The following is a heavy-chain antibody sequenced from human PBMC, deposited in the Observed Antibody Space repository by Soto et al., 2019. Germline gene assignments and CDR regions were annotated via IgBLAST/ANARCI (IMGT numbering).Heavy chain of an antibody. CDR3: AKGREIAVAGNDY. D-gene: IGHD6-19*01. V-gene: IGHV3-23*01. CDR1: GFTFSSYA. J-gene: IGHJ4*02. Sequence: PGXSLRLSCAASGFTFSSYAMSWFRQAPVKGLEWVSAISGSGGSTYYADSVKGRFTISRDNSKNTLYLQMNSLRAEDTAVYYCAKGREIAVAGNDYWGQGTLVTVSS. CDR2: ISGSGGST.